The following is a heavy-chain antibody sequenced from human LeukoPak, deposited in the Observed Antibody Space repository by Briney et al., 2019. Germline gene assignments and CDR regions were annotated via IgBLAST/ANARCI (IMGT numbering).Heavy chain of an antibody. Sequence: GGSLRLSCAASGFTFSSYGMHWVRQAPGKGLEWVAVISYGGSNKYYADSVKGRFTISRGNSKNTLYLQMNSLRAEDTAVYYCAKDFVSSYGSGSWGQGTLVTVSS. CDR2: ISYGGSNK. CDR3: AKDFVSSYGSGS. J-gene: IGHJ4*02. CDR1: GFTFSSYG. D-gene: IGHD3-10*01. V-gene: IGHV3-30*18.